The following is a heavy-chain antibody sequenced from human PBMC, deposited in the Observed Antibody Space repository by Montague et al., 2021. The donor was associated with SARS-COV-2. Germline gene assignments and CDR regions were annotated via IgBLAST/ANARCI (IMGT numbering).Heavy chain of an antibody. CDR1: GASFSGYH. J-gene: IGHJ6*02. CDR3: AQGRGIDDILDFQYDGMDV. V-gene: IGHV4-34*01. D-gene: IGHD2-21*01. CDR2: NNHSGST. Sequence: SETLSPTCAVYGASFSGYHWTWIRQSPGKGLEWIGENNHSGSTSYNPSLQSRLTMSVDISKNQFSLRLSSVTAADTAVYFCAQGRGIDDILDFQYDGMDVWGQGTTVTVSS.